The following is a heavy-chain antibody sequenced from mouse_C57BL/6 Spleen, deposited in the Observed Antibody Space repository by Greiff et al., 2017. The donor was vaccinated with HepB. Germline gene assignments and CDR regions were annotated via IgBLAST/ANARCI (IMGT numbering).Heavy chain of an antibody. CDR2: IFPGSGST. D-gene: IGHD1-1*01. Sequence: QVQLKQSGPELVKPGASVKISCKASGYTFTDYYINWVKQRPGQGLEWIGWIFPGSGSTYYNEKFKGKATLTVDKSSSTAYMLLSSLTSEDSAVYFCASPPTVVDPLWYFDVWGTGTTVTVSS. V-gene: IGHV1-75*01. CDR3: ASPPTVVDPLWYFDV. CDR1: GYTFTDYY. J-gene: IGHJ1*03.